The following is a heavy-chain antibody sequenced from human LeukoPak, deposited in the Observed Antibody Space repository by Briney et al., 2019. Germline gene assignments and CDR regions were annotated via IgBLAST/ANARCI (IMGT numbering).Heavy chain of an antibody. V-gene: IGHV5-51*01. CDR3: ARWHYDYVWGSYRYSSGVVDY. Sequence: GESLKISCKGSGYSFTSYWIGWVRQMPGKGLEWMGIIYPGDSDTRYSPSFQGQVTISADKSISNAYLQWSSLKASDTAMYYCARWHYDYVWGSYRYSSGVVDYWGQGTLVTVSS. CDR1: GYSFTSYW. J-gene: IGHJ4*02. D-gene: IGHD3-16*02. CDR2: IYPGDSDT.